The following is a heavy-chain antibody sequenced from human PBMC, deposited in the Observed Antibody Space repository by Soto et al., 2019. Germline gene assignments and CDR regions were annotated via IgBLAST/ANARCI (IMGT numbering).Heavy chain of an antibody. CDR1: GGSINTATHS. CDR2: IYHSGST. D-gene: IGHD4-4*01. V-gene: IGHV4-30-2*01. J-gene: IGHJ4*02. CDR3: ARGGGVTTTGDDY. Sequence: QLQLQESGSGLVKPSQTLSLTCAVSGGSINTATHSWSWIRQPPGKGLEWIGYIYHSGSTYYNPSGHSRVTLAIDTSNHHFSLRRSSVPAADTAVYYCARGGGVTTTGDDYWGQGILVTVSS.